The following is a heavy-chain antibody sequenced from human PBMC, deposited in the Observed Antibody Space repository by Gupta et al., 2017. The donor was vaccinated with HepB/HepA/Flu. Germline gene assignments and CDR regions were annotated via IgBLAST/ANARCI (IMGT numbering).Heavy chain of an antibody. Sequence: QVQLVESGGGVVQPGRSLRLSCAASGFTFSSYGMHWVRQAPGKGLELVAVISYDGSNNYYADSVKGRFTISRDNSKNTLYLQMNSLRAEXTAVYYCAXDGSGYDSRLLDYWGQGTLVTVSS. V-gene: IGHV3-30*18. CDR2: ISYDGSNN. CDR3: AXDGSGYDSRLLDY. CDR1: GFTFSSYG. D-gene: IGHD5-12*01. J-gene: IGHJ4*02.